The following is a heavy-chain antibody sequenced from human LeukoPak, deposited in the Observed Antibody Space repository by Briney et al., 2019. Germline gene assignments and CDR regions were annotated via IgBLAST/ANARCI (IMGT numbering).Heavy chain of an antibody. V-gene: IGHV7-4-1*02. Sequence: ASVKLSCKASGYTFTSYAMNWVRQAPGQGLEWMGWINTNTGNPTYAQGFTGRFVFSLDTSVSTAYLQISSLKAEDTAVYYCATLAVAGTDAFDIWGQGTMVTVSS. CDR2: INTNTGNP. D-gene: IGHD6-19*01. J-gene: IGHJ3*02. CDR1: GYTFTSYA. CDR3: ATLAVAGTDAFDI.